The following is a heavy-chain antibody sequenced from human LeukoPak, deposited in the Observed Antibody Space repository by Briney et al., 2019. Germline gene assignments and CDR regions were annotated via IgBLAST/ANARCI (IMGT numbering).Heavy chain of an antibody. V-gene: IGHV3-21*01. CDR1: GFTFSIYS. CDR3: ARAIVVVPAAEPYYYYGMDV. J-gene: IGHJ6*02. Sequence: GGSLRLSCAASGFTFSIYSMNWVPHPPGKGLEWVSSISSSSYIYYADSVKGRFTISRDNAKNSLYLQMNSLRAEDTAVYYCARAIVVVPAAEPYYYYGMDVWGQGTTVTVSS. CDR2: ISSSSYI. D-gene: IGHD2-2*01.